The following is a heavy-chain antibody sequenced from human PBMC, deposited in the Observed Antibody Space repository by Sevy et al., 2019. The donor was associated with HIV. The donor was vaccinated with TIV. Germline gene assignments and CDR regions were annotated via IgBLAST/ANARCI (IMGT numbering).Heavy chain of an antibody. CDR1: GFTFSSYA. Sequence: VGSLRLSCAASGFTFSSYAMHWVRQAPGKGLEWVAVISYDGSNKYYADSVKGRFTISRDNSKNTLYLQMNSLRAEDTAVYYCARVSSGWYLDAFDIWGQRTMVTVSS. D-gene: IGHD6-19*01. J-gene: IGHJ3*02. V-gene: IGHV3-30-3*01. CDR2: ISYDGSNK. CDR3: ARVSSGWYLDAFDI.